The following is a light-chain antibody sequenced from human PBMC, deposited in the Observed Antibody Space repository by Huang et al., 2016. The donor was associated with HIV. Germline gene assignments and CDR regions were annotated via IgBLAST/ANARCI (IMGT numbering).Light chain of an antibody. Sequence: EIVMTQSPATLSVSPGERATLSCRASESISNNVAWYQQNPGQAPRLLIHGASPRAPVIPARFSGSVSGAEFTLTISSLQSEDFAVYYCQQYNNWPPWTFGQGTKVEIK. CDR3: QQYNNWPPWT. V-gene: IGKV3-15*01. CDR2: GAS. CDR1: ESISNN. J-gene: IGKJ1*01.